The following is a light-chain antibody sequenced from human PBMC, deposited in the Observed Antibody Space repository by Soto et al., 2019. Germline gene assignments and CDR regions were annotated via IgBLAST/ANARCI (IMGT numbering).Light chain of an antibody. CDR2: EVS. CDR3: SSYACSNNLV. V-gene: IGLV2-8*01. Sequence: QSALTQPPSASGSPGQSVTISCTGTSSDVGGYNYVSWYQQHPGKAPKLMIYEVSKRPSGVPDRFSGSKSGNTASLTVSGLQAEDEADYYGSSYACSNNLVFGGGTKLTVL. J-gene: IGLJ2*01. CDR1: SSDVGGYNY.